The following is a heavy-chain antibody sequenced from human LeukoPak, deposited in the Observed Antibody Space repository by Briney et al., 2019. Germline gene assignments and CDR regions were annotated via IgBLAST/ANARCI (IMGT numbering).Heavy chain of an antibody. J-gene: IGHJ4*02. CDR2: IYPGDSDT. CDR1: GYSFTSYW. D-gene: IGHD4-23*01. V-gene: IGHV5-51*01. Sequence: RESLKISCKGSGYSFTSYWIGWVRQMPGKGLERMGIIYPGDSDTRYSPSFQGQVTISADKSISTAYLQWSSLKASDTAMYYCPRGRFGGVVFHTTVVTGFVYWGQGTLVTVSS. CDR3: PRGRFGGVVFHTTVVTGFVY.